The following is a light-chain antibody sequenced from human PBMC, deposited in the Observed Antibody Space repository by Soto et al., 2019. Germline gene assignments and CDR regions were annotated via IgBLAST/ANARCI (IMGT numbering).Light chain of an antibody. CDR1: HSISSY. CDR2: AAS. CDR3: QQSYSTPPIT. V-gene: IGKV1-39*01. Sequence: DLQMPQAPSYLSASVGDRFTITCRSSHSISSYLNWYQQKPPKAPKLXXYAASSLQSGVPSRFSGSGSATDFTPTISSLQPEDFATYYCQQSYSTPPITFGQGTRLEIK. J-gene: IGKJ5*01.